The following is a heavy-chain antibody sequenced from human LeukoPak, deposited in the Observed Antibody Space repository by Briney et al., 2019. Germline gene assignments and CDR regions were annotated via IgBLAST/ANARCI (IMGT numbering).Heavy chain of an antibody. CDR3: ARQGYAARPTIDY. J-gene: IGHJ4*02. CDR2: IYYSGST. CDR1: GGSISSSSYY. V-gene: IGHV4-39*01. D-gene: IGHD6-6*01. Sequence: KTSETLSLTCTVSGGSISSSSYYWGWIRQPPGKGLEWIGSIYYSGSTYYNPSLKSRVTISVDTSKSQFSLKLSSVTAADTAVYYCARQGYAARPTIDYWGQGTLVTVSS.